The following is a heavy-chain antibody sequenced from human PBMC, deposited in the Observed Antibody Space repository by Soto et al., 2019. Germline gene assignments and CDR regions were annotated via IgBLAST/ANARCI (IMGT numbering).Heavy chain of an antibody. J-gene: IGHJ6*02. CDR1: DYTFASYG. D-gene: IGHD3-10*01. CDR3: ARDYYGSPKRLSYRMDV. Sequence: EASVKVSCKASDYTFASYGISWVRQAPGQGLEWMGWISAYNGNTNYAQKFQGRVTMTTDTSTSTAYMDLRSLRSDDTAIYYCARDYYGSPKRLSYRMDVWGQGTTVTVSS. CDR2: ISAYNGNT. V-gene: IGHV1-18*04.